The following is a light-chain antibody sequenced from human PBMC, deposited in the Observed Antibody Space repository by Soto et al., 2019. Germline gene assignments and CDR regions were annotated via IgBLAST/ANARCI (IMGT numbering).Light chain of an antibody. Sequence: EIVMTQSPATLSVSAGERVTLSCRASQSVSSNLAWYQQKPGQAPRLFIYGASTRATGIPARFSGSGSGTDFTLTISSLQSEDFAVYYCQQYNNWPPLTFGGGTKVEIK. CDR3: QQYNNWPPLT. CDR1: QSVSSN. CDR2: GAS. V-gene: IGKV3D-15*01. J-gene: IGKJ4*01.